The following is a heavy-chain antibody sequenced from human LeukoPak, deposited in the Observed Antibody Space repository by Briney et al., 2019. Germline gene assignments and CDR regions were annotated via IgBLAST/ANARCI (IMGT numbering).Heavy chain of an antibody. CDR1: GFTFNEHA. D-gene: IGHD2/OR15-2a*01. J-gene: IGHJ4*02. CDR3: AKDITDGWGLYYFDY. CDR2: ISWNSNKI. Sequence: GGSLRLSCAASGFTFNEHAMHWVRQVPGKGLEWISGISWNSNKIDYADSVKGRFTISRDNAKNSLYLQMNSLRTEDTALYYCAKDITDGWGLYYFDYWGRGTPVTVSS. V-gene: IGHV3-9*01.